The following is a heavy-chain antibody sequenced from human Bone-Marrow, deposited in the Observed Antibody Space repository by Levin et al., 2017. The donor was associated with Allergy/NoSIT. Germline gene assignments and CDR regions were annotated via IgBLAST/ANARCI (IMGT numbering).Heavy chain of an antibody. Sequence: SVKVSCKASGGSFSRSAISWVRQAPGQGLEWVGGIMPIFGTAYSAQRFQGRVTITADESTSTAYMELSSLTSEDTALYYCASTLLSTPPYHYGLDVWGQGTTVTVSS. V-gene: IGHV1-69*13. J-gene: IGHJ6*02. CDR1: GGSFSRSA. CDR3: ASTLLSTPPYHYGLDV. D-gene: IGHD2-2*01. CDR2: IMPIFGTA.